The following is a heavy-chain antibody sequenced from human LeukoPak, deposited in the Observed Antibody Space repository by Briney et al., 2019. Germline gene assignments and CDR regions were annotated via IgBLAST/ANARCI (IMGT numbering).Heavy chain of an antibody. J-gene: IGHJ4*02. CDR3: AKDLGLAVAGLIDY. V-gene: IGHV3-23*01. D-gene: IGHD6-19*01. CDR1: GLTFSNYA. CDR2: ISDSGGTT. Sequence: GGSLRLSCAASGLTFSNYAMSWVRQAPGKGLEWVSVISDSGGTTYYTDSVKGRFTISRDNSKNTVYLRMNSLRAEDTAIYYCAKDLGLAVAGLIDYWGQGTLVTVSS.